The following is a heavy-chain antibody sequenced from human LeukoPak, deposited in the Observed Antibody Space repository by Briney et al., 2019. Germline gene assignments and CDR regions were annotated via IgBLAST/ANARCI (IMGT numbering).Heavy chain of an antibody. CDR2: IYYSGST. CDR1: GVSISSYY. D-gene: IGHD3-22*01. V-gene: IGHV4-59*01. Sequence: PSETLSLTCTVSGVSISSYYWSWIRQPPGKGLEWIGYIYYSGSTNYNPSLKSRVTISVDTSRNHFSLKLSSVTAADTAVYYCARDVYYYDSSHSRAFDIWGQGTMVTVSS. CDR3: ARDVYYYDSSHSRAFDI. J-gene: IGHJ3*02.